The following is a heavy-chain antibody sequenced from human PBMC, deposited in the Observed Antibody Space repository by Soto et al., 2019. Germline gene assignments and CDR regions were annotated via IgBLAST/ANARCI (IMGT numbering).Heavy chain of an antibody. Sequence: QVQLQESGPGLVKPSETLSLTCTVSGGSVSSGSYYWSWIRQPPGKGLEWIGYIYYSGSTNYNPSRKSRVTISVDTSKNQFSLKLSSVTAADTAVYYCASRWYDFWSGYYPYGPFDYWGQGTLVTVSS. CDR1: GGSVSSGSYY. CDR3: ASRWYDFWSGYYPYGPFDY. J-gene: IGHJ4*02. CDR2: IYYSGST. V-gene: IGHV4-61*01. D-gene: IGHD3-3*01.